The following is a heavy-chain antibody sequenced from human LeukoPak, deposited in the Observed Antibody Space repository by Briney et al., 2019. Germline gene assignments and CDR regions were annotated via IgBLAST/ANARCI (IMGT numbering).Heavy chain of an antibody. J-gene: IGHJ4*02. CDR1: GFTFSTFD. Sequence: GGTLRLSCAASGFTFSTFDMSWVRQAPGKGRQWVSTISGAGGTTLFADSVRGRFSISRDNSNNKVFLQMNSLRVEDTAVYYCAKASDFDSSGFPIDVFDFWGQGLLVSVAS. D-gene: IGHD3-22*01. V-gene: IGHV3-23*01. CDR2: ISGAGGTT. CDR3: AKASDFDSSGFPIDVFDF.